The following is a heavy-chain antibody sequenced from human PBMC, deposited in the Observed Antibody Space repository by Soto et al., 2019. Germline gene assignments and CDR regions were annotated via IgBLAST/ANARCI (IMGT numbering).Heavy chain of an antibody. Sequence: GESLKISCKISGKAFTSFWVVWVRQMPGRGLEWMGNIYPGDSDTRYTPPFQGQVTISADKSTNTAYLQWHGLQASDTALYYCAKQDDRGALEIWGQGTKVTVSS. CDR3: AKQDDRGALEI. J-gene: IGHJ3*02. D-gene: IGHD3-22*01. V-gene: IGHV5-51*01. CDR1: GKAFTSFW. CDR2: IYPGDSDT.